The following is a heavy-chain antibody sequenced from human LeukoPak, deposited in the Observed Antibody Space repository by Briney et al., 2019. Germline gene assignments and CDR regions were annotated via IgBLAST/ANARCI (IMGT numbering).Heavy chain of an antibody. CDR1: GFTFSSYW. J-gene: IGHJ4*02. CDR3: AKGSSSSRPYYFDS. D-gene: IGHD6-13*01. Sequence: GGSLRLSCAASGFTFSSYWMSWVRQAPGEGLEWVSAVIGSYTYYADSVKGRFTISRDNSKNTLFLEMNSLRAGDTAVYYCAKGSSSSRPYYFDSWGLGTLVIVSS. CDR2: VIGSYT. V-gene: IGHV3-23*01.